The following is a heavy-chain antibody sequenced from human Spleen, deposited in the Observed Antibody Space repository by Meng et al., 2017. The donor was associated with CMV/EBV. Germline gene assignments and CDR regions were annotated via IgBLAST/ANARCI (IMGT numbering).Heavy chain of an antibody. D-gene: IGHD3-3*01. J-gene: IGHJ6*02. CDR3: ARATYWSGMDV. V-gene: IGHV4-34*09. Sequence: LTCAVSGGSFSPYYWSWIRQTPGKGLEWIGEISHSGYSSYNASLKSRVTISLDTSKSQFALSLRSLTAADTAIYFCARATYWSGMDVWGQGTMVTVSS. CDR2: ISHSGYS. CDR1: GGSFSPYY.